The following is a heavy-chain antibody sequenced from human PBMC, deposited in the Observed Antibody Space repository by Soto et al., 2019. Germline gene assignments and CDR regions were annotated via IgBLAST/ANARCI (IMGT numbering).Heavy chain of an antibody. CDR3: AKDGAYYGSGSYYRWFDP. D-gene: IGHD3-10*01. Sequence: EVQLLESGGGLVQPGGSLRLSCAASGFTFSSYAMSWVRQAPGKGLEWVSAISGSGGSTYYADSVKGRFTISRDNSKNTLYLQMNSLRAEDTAVYYCAKDGAYYGSGSYYRWFDPWGQGTLVTVSS. CDR2: ISGSGGST. V-gene: IGHV3-23*01. CDR1: GFTFSSYA. J-gene: IGHJ5*02.